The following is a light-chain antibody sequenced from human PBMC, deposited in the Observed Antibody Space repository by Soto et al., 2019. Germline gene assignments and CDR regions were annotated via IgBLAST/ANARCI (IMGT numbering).Light chain of an antibody. Sequence: IQMTQSPSTLSATAGDRVTITFRASQSISAWLAWYQQKPGNAPKLLIYAASSLESGVPSRSSGSGSGTEFTLTISSLQPDDFATYYCQHYNSYSEAFGQGTKVDI. CDR1: QSISAW. CDR3: QHYNSYSEA. CDR2: AAS. V-gene: IGKV1-5*01. J-gene: IGKJ1*01.